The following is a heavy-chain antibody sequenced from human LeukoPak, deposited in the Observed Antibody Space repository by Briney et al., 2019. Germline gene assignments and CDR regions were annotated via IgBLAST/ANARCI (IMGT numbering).Heavy chain of an antibody. Sequence: SETLSLTCTVSGGSISSYYWSWIRQPPGKGLEWIGSIYYSGSTYYNPSLKSRVTISVDTSKNQFSLKLSSVTAADTAVYYCARLRSGYDEYYFDYWGQGTLVTVSS. J-gene: IGHJ4*02. D-gene: IGHD5-12*01. CDR1: GGSISSYY. V-gene: IGHV4-59*05. CDR2: IYYSGST. CDR3: ARLRSGYDEYYFDY.